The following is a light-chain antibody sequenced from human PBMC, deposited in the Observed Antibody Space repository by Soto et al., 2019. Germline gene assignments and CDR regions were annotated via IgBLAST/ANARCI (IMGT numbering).Light chain of an antibody. V-gene: IGLV1-40*01. CDR2: GNS. CDR3: QSYESSLSGVV. J-gene: IGLJ2*01. Sequence: SVLTQPPSVSGATGQRVTISCTGSSSNIGAGYDVHWYQQLPGTAPKLLIYGNSNRPSGVPDRFSGSKSGTSASLAITGLQAEDEADYYCQSYESSLSGVVFCGGTKFTAL. CDR1: SSNIGAGYD.